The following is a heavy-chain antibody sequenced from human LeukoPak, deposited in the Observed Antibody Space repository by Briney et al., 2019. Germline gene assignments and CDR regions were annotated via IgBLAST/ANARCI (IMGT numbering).Heavy chain of an antibody. V-gene: IGHV1-69*05. CDR1: GGTFSSYA. J-gene: IGHJ4*02. CDR3: AREGVSSGWYYFDY. D-gene: IGHD6-19*01. Sequence: ASVKVSCEASGGTFSSYAISWVRQAPGQGLEWMGGIIPIFGTANYAQKFQGRVTITTDESTSTAYMELSSLRSEDTAVYYCAREGVSSGWYYFDYWGQGTLVTVSS. CDR2: IIPIFGTA.